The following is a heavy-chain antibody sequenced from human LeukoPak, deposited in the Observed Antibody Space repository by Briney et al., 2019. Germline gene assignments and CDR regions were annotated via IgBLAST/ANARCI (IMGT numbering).Heavy chain of an antibody. CDR3: AREVGLGMYNWFDP. Sequence: SETLSLTCAVYGGSFSGYYWSWIRQPPGKGLEWIGYIYHSGSTNYNPSLKSRVTISVDTSKNQFSLKLRSVTAADTAVYYCAREVGLGMYNWFDPWGQGTLVTVSS. D-gene: IGHD3-16*01. V-gene: IGHV4-34*11. CDR2: IYHSGST. J-gene: IGHJ5*02. CDR1: GGSFSGYY.